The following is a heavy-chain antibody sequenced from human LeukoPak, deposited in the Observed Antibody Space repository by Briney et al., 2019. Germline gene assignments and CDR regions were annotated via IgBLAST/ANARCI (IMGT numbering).Heavy chain of an antibody. CDR3: ARVGPHGYNSFDH. J-gene: IGHJ4*02. V-gene: IGHV3-64*01. D-gene: IGHD3-10*01. CDR2: ISSNGGST. Sequence: PGGSLRLSCAASGFTFSNYAMHWVRQAPGRGLEYVSGISSNGGSTYYANSVKGRFTISRDNSKNTLYLQMGSLRAEDMALYYCARVGPHGYNSFDHWGQGTLVTVSS. CDR1: GFTFSNYA.